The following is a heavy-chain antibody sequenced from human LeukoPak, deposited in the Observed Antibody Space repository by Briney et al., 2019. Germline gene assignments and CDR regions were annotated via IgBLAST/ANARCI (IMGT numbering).Heavy chain of an antibody. J-gene: IGHJ5*02. CDR3: TRRVDATRWYDP. CDR2: INGDGSTT. D-gene: IGHD2-15*01. V-gene: IGHV3-74*01. Sequence: GGSLRLSCAASGFTFSNAWMSWVRQAPGKGLVWVSRINGDGSTTNYADSVKGRFTISRDNAKNTLYLQMNSLRAEDTAVYYCTRRVDATRWYDPWGQGTLVTVSS. CDR1: GFTFSNAW.